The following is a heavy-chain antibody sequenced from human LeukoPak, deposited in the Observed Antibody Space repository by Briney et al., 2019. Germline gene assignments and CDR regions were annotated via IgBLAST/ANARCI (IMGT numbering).Heavy chain of an antibody. CDR2: IWYDGSNQ. CDR1: GLRFRNYG. CDR3: ATDRNSGKYYDY. D-gene: IGHD1-26*01. Sequence: GGSLRLSCAASGLRFRNYGMHWVRQAPGKGLEWVAVIWYDGSNQYYVDSVKGRFTVSRDNAKNTLYLQMDSLRAEDTAVYYCATDRNSGKYYDYWGQGTLVTVPS. V-gene: IGHV3-33*01. J-gene: IGHJ4*02.